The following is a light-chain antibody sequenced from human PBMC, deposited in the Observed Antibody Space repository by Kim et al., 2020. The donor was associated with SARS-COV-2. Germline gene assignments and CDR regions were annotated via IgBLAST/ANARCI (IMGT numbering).Light chain of an antibody. CDR2: GKN. CDR3: NSRDSSGNHWV. J-gene: IGLJ3*02. CDR1: SLRIYY. V-gene: IGLV3-19*01. Sequence: LGQTVRITCPGDSLRIYYASWYQQKPGPAPVLVIYGKNNRPSGIPDRFSGSSSGNTASLTITGAQAEDEADYYCNSRDSSGNHWVFGGGTQLTVL.